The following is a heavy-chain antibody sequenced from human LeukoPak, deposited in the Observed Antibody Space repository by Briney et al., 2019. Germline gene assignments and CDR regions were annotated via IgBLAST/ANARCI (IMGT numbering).Heavy chain of an antibody. CDR2: IGSSGDIT. V-gene: IGHV3-23*01. CDR3: ARDIDNGDYVVY. Sequence: GRSLRPSCAASGFTFSSYAMSWVRQAPGMGLEWVSSIGSSGDITYYADSVKGRFTISRDNSKNTLYLQMNSLRAEDTAVYYCARDIDNGDYVVYWGQGTLVTVSS. J-gene: IGHJ4*02. D-gene: IGHD4-17*01. CDR1: GFTFSSYA.